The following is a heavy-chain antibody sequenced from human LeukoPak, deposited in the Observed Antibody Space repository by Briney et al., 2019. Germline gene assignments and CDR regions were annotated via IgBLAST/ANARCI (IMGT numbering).Heavy chain of an antibody. CDR3: ARHRVAGAFYVDY. J-gene: IGHJ4*02. CDR1: GYTFTNYA. CDR2: ISAYNGNT. D-gene: IGHD6-19*01. Sequence: ASVKVSCKASGYTFTNYALSWVRQAPGQALEWMGWISAYNGNTNYAQKFQGRVTMTTDTSTTTAYLELRSLSSDDTAVYYCARHRVAGAFYVDYLGQATQVTDPS. V-gene: IGHV1-18*04.